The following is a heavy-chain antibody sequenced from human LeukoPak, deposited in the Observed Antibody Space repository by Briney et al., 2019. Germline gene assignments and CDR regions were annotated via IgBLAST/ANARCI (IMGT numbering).Heavy chain of an antibody. CDR1: GFTFSSYG. CDR3: ARDHNWAFDF. D-gene: IGHD1-1*01. Sequence: GGSLRLSCAASGFTFSSYGMHWVRQAPGKGLEWVAVIWYDGSNKYYADSVKGRFTISRDNSKNTLYLQMNSLRAEDTAVYFCARDHNWAFDFWGRGSLVTVSS. V-gene: IGHV3-33*01. J-gene: IGHJ4*02. CDR2: IWYDGSNK.